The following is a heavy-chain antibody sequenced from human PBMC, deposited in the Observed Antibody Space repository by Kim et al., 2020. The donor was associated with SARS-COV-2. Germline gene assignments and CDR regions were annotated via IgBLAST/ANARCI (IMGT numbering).Heavy chain of an antibody. Sequence: ASVKVSCKAFGYTFTSYTMHWVRQAPGQKFEWMGWINADSGYRKYSQKFKGRVTITRDTSATTVYLELSSLRSEDTAVYFCAKDFLSETPTAGYYFDFWG. J-gene: IGHJ4*01. D-gene: IGHD1-26*01. V-gene: IGHV1-3*01. CDR3: AKDFLSETPTAGYYFDF. CDR2: INADSGYR. CDR1: GYTFTSYT.